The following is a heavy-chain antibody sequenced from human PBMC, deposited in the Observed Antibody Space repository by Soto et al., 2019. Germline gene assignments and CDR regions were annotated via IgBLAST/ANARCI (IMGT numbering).Heavy chain of an antibody. CDR1: GFSLSSIGMG. CDR2: IYWDDDK. J-gene: IGHJ4*02. D-gene: IGHD5-12*01. Sequence: QITVKESGLTLVKPTETLTLTCTFSGFSLSSIGMGVGWIRQPPGKALEWLTLIYWDDDKRYSPSLSSRLTTTQDPYKNQVALTMTNMDPVDTATYYCARLTRGVYDLDRLWEKFDYWGQGALVTVS. CDR3: ARLTRGVYDLDRLWEKFDY. V-gene: IGHV2-5*02.